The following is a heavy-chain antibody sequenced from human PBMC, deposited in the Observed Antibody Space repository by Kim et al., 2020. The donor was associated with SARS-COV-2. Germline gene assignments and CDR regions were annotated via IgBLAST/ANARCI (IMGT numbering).Heavy chain of an antibody. J-gene: IGHJ6*02. D-gene: IGHD2-8*02. CDR2: IIPIFGTA. Sequence: SVKVSCKSSGGTFNNYAISWVRQAPGQGLEWMGGIIPIFGTANYAEQFQGRVTITADESTGTAYMSLSSLRSDDTAVYYCARYCAGGACRDYYGMDGWG. CDR1: GGTFNNYA. V-gene: IGHV1-69*13. CDR3: ARYCAGGACRDYYGMDG.